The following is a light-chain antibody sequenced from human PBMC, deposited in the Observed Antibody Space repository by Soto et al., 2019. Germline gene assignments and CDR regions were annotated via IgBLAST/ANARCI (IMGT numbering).Light chain of an antibody. CDR2: EGS. CDR3: CSYAANYV. J-gene: IGLJ1*01. Sequence: SVLTQPASVSGSPGQSITISCTGTSSDVGTYNLVSWYQQHPGKAPKLMIYEGSKRPSGVSNRFSGSKSGNTASLTISGLQAEDEADYYCCSYAANYVFGTGTKLTVL. CDR1: SSDVGTYNL. V-gene: IGLV2-23*01.